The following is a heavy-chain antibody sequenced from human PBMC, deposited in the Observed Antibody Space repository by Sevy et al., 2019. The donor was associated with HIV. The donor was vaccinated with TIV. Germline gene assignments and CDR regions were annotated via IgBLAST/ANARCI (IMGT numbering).Heavy chain of an antibody. CDR1: GFTFSSYG. J-gene: IGHJ4*02. D-gene: IGHD6-19*01. CDR2: IWFVGSIK. Sequence: GGSLRLSCAASGFTFSSYGMHWVRQAPGKGLEWVAVIWFVGSIKYYGDSVKGRFSIFRDNSENTQYLQMNSLRAEDKAVYYCAREGPSDWYLDSWGQGTLVTVSS. CDR3: AREGPSDWYLDS. V-gene: IGHV3-33*01.